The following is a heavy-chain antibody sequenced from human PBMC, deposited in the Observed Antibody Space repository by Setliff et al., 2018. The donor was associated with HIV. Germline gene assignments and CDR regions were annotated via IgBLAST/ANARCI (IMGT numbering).Heavy chain of an antibody. J-gene: IGHJ5*02. CDR1: GGSFSGYY. CDR2: INHSGST. D-gene: IGHD6-13*01. Sequence: SETLSLTCTVYGGSFSGYYWIWIRQPPGKGLEWIGEINHSGSTNYNPSLKSRVTISVDTSKNQFSLQLSSVTAADTAVYYCARGRAAAVGRLWFDPWGQGTLVTVPQ. V-gene: IGHV4-34*01. CDR3: ARGRAAAVGRLWFDP.